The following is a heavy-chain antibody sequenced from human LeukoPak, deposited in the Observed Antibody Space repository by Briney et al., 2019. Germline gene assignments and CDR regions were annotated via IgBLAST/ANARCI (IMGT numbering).Heavy chain of an antibody. Sequence: GGSLRLSCAASGFTLSSYWMHWVRQTPGMGLVWVSRINSDGGSASYADSVKGRFAISRDNAKNTLYLQMNSLRAEDTAVYYCARGLHCSGGSCYDTTFDYWGQGTLVTVPS. CDR2: INSDGGSA. CDR1: GFTLSSYW. CDR3: ARGLHCSGGSCYDTTFDY. J-gene: IGHJ4*02. V-gene: IGHV3-74*01. D-gene: IGHD2-15*01.